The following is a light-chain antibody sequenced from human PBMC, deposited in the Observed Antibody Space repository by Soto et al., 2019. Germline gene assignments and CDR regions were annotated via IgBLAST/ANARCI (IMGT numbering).Light chain of an antibody. CDR3: QSYESNLSGFHVL. CDR2: GDG. CDR1: SSNIGAGYD. V-gene: IGLV1-40*01. J-gene: IGLJ2*01. Sequence: QSVLTQPPSVSGAPGQRVTISCTGSSSNIGAGYDVHWYQQLPGTAPKLLIYGDGNRPSGVPDRFSGSKSGTSASLAITGLQAEDEADYDCQSYESNLSGFHVLFGGGTKLTVL.